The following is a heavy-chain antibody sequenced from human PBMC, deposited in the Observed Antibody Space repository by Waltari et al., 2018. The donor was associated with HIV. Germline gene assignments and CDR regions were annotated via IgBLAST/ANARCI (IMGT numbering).Heavy chain of an antibody. CDR3: ARSGSYRGYFDY. D-gene: IGHD1-26*01. Sequence: QVQLQESGPGLVKPSETLSLTCTVSGGSISSYYWSWIRQPPGKGLEWIGYIYYRGSTNHNPSRKRRVTISVDTSKNRFSLKLSSVTAADTAVYYCARSGSYRGYFDYWGQGTLVTVSS. CDR1: GGSISSYY. CDR2: IYYRGST. J-gene: IGHJ4*02. V-gene: IGHV4-59*01.